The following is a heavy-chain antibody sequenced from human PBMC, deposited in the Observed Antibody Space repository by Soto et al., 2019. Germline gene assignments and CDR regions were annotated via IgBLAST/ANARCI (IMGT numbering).Heavy chain of an antibody. V-gene: IGHV4-59*01. CDR2: IYYSGST. J-gene: IGHJ6*03. CDR1: GGSISSYY. Sequence: SETLSLTCTVSGGSISSYYWSWIRQPPGKGLEWIGYIYYSGSTNYNPSLKSRVTISVDTSKNQFSLKLSSVTAADTAVYYCAMTTVTTVYYYYYMDVWGKGTTVTVSS. CDR3: AMTTVTTVYYYYYMDV. D-gene: IGHD4-4*01.